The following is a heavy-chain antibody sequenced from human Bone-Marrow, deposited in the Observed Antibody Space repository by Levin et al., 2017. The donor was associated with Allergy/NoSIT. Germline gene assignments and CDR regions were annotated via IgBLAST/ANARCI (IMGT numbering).Heavy chain of an antibody. Sequence: GESLKISCTASGFTFSTYAISWVRQAPGKGLEWVSAISGRGGDTYYADSVKGRFTISRDNSKNTLYLQMNIMRADDTAVYYCAKETLFSRDDLLTLDHWGQGTLVTVSS. V-gene: IGHV3-23*01. CDR2: ISGRGGDT. D-gene: IGHD3-9*01. CDR1: GFTFSTYA. J-gene: IGHJ4*02. CDR3: AKETLFSRDDLLTLDH.